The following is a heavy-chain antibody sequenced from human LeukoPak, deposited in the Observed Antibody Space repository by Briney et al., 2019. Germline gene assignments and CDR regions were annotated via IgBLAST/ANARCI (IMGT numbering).Heavy chain of an antibody. CDR1: GFIFSSYW. Sequence: PGGSLRLSCAASGFIFSSYWMTWVRQAPGKGLEWVANIKTDGSGKHYVDSVKGRFTISRDNAKSSLYLQMDSLRVEDTAVYYCSSQPAVIDLDFWGQGALVTVSS. CDR2: IKTDGSGK. CDR3: SSQPAVIDLDF. D-gene: IGHD2/OR15-2a*01. V-gene: IGHV3-7*01. J-gene: IGHJ4*02.